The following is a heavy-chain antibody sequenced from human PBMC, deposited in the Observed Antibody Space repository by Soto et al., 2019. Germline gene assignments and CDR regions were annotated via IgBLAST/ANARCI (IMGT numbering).Heavy chain of an antibody. J-gene: IGHJ4*02. CDR1: GYSFTSYW. D-gene: IGHD4-17*01. V-gene: IGHV5-51*01. Sequence: GESLKISCKGSGYSFTSYWIGWVRQMPGKGLEWMGIIYPGDSDTRYSPSFQGQVTISADKSISTAYLQWSSLKASDTAMYYCAGSTTQYGDYADYWGQGTLVTVSS. CDR3: AGSTTQYGDYADY. CDR2: IYPGDSDT.